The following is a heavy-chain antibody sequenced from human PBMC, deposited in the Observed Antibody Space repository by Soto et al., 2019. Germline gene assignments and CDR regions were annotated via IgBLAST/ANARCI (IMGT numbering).Heavy chain of an antibody. CDR3: ARDFDPQQLHDAFDI. Sequence: GGSLRLSCAASGFTFSSYSMNWVRQAPGKGLEWVSSISSSSSYIYYADSVKGRFTISRDNAKNSLYLQMNSLRAEDTAVYYCARDFDPQQLHDAFDIWGQGKMVTVS. CDR1: GFTFSSYS. D-gene: IGHD6-13*01. V-gene: IGHV3-21*01. CDR2: ISSSSSYI. J-gene: IGHJ3*02.